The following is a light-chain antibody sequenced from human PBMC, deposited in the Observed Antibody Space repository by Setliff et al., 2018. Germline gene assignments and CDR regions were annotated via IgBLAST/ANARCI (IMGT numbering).Light chain of an antibody. Sequence: QSVLTQPASVSGSPGQSITISCTGTRNDIGGYDYVSWYQQHPGKAPKLLVYGVSNRPSGVSNRFSGSKSGNTASLTISGLQAEDEADYYCTPYTNSSPLVFGGGTKVTVL. CDR2: GVS. CDR1: RNDIGGYDY. CDR3: TPYTNSSPLV. J-gene: IGLJ2*01. V-gene: IGLV2-14*03.